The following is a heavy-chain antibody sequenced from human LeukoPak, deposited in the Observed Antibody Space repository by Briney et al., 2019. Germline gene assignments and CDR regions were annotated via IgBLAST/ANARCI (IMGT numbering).Heavy chain of an antibody. J-gene: IGHJ4*02. CDR2: IYTSGIT. V-gene: IGHV4-61*02. Sequence: SETLSLTCTVSGGSFSSVSSYWSWVRQPAGKGLEWIGRIYTSGITYYNPSLKSRVTISVDTSKNQFSLRLNSVTAADTAVYYCARHTPYYYDTSGYPDYWGQGTLVIVSS. CDR1: GGSFSSVSSY. CDR3: ARHTPYYYDTSGYPDY. D-gene: IGHD3-22*01.